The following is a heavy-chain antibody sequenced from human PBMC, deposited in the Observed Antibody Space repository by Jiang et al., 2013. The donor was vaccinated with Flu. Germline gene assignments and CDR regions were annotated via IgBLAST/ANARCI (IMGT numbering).Heavy chain of an antibody. V-gene: IGHV4-4*02. CDR3: ARYPHPKIYSSSSSSIYYFDY. D-gene: IGHD6-13*01. J-gene: IGHJ4*02. CDR2: IYHSGST. CDR1: GGSISSSNW. Sequence: PGLVKPSGTLSLTCAVSGGSISSSNWWSWVRQPPGKGLEWIGEIYHSGSTNYNPSLKSRVTISVDKSKNQFSLKLSSVTAADTAVYYCARYPHPKIYSSSSSSIYYFDYWGQGTLVTVSS.